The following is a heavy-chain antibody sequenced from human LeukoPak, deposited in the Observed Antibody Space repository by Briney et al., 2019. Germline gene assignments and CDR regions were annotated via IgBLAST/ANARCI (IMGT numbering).Heavy chain of an antibody. V-gene: IGHV4-34*01. D-gene: IGHD4-17*01. CDR2: INHSGYT. CDR1: GVSFNNYY. Sequence: SETLSLTCAVSGVSFNNYYWSWVRQTPGKGLEWIGEINHSGYTNDSPSLKSRVTLSIDTSRKQFSLNLRSVTVADTGIYYCTRMTTRHDYWGQGTLVTVSS. J-gene: IGHJ4*02. CDR3: TRMTTRHDY.